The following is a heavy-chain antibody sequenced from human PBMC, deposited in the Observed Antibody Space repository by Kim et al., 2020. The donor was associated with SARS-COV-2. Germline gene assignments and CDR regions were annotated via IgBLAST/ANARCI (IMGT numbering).Heavy chain of an antibody. Sequence: SETLSLTCAVSGDSINSINWWSWVHQPPGKGLEWIGEIHHSGNTNYNPSLKSRVSISVDNSNNLFSLRLSSVTAADTAVYYCARLRTDSGSYFRFDYWGQGTLVTVSS. D-gene: IGHD1-26*01. J-gene: IGHJ4*02. CDR3: ARLRTDSGSYFRFDY. V-gene: IGHV4-4*02. CDR2: IHHSGNT. CDR1: GDSINSINW.